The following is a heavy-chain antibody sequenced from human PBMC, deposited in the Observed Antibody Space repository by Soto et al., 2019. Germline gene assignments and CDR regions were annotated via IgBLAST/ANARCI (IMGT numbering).Heavy chain of an antibody. CDR1: GYTFTNYD. CDR2: ISATSGNT. D-gene: IGHD3-10*01. CDR3: ARYLGNRRSRWYVDL. V-gene: IGHV1-18*04. J-gene: IGHJ2*01. Sequence: QVQLVQSGGEVKKPGASVKVSCKASGYTFTNYDISWVRQAPGQGLECRGWISATSGNTDYAQKFRDRVTMTSDTPPSTAYMALRSLRSDDTAVYYCARYLGNRRSRWYVDLWGRGTLVTVSS.